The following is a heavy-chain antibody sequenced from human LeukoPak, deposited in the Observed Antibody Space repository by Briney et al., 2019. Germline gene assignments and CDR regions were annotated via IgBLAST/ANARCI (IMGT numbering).Heavy chain of an antibody. J-gene: IGHJ4*02. D-gene: IGHD1-1*01. CDR2: IYYSGNT. V-gene: IGHV4-39*07. CDR3: ARDRIGSAYRVDYFDY. CDR1: GGSISNYY. Sequence: SETLSLTCTVSGGSISNYYWGWIRQAPGKGLEWIGSIYYSGNTYYNSSLKSRVTISVDTSKNQFSLKLSSVTAADTAVYYCARDRIGSAYRVDYFDYWGQGTLVTVSS.